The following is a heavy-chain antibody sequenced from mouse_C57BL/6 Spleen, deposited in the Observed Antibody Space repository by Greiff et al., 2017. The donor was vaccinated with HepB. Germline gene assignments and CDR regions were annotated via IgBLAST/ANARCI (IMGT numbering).Heavy chain of an antibody. J-gene: IGHJ4*01. V-gene: IGHV1-81*01. CDR2: IYPRSGNT. CDR1: GYTFTSYG. CDR3: ARAITTVVARDAMDY. Sequence: VQGVESGAELARPGASVKLSCKASGYTFTSYGISWVKQRTGQGLEWIGEIYPRSGNTYYNEKFKGKATLTADKSSSTAYMELRSLTSEDSAVYFCARAITTVVARDAMDYWGQGTSVTVSS. D-gene: IGHD1-1*01.